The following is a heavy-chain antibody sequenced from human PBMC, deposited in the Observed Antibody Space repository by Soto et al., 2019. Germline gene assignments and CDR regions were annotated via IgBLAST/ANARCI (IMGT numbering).Heavy chain of an antibody. D-gene: IGHD6-6*01. Sequence: GGSLRLSCAASGFTFSNYAIHWVRQAPGKGLEWVTVISYAGNNEYYADSVKGRFTISRDNSKNTLYLQMDSLRPEDTAVYYCARDNKQLVRIAGYFEYWGQGTLVTVSS. CDR3: ARDNKQLVRIAGYFEY. CDR2: ISYAGNNE. V-gene: IGHV3-30-3*01. J-gene: IGHJ4*02. CDR1: GFTFSNYA.